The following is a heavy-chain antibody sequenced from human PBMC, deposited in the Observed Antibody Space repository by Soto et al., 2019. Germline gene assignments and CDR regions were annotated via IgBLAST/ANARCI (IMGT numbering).Heavy chain of an antibody. D-gene: IGHD3-3*02. Sequence: SETLSLTCSVSDDSINSDKYYWSLIRQPPGKGLEWIGSIYNRGNAYYNPSLQTRVSISLDKSKNQFSLNLSSVTAADTAVYYCARRVCSDSICYPGYDNWLDPWGRGILVTVPQ. CDR3: ARRVCSDSICYPGYDNWLDP. CDR2: IYNRGNA. J-gene: IGHJ5*02. V-gene: IGHV4-39*01. CDR1: DDSINSDKYY.